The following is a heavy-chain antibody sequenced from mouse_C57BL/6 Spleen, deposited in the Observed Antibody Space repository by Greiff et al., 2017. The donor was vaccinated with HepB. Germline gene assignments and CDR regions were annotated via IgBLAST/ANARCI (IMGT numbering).Heavy chain of an antibody. Sequence: VQLQQSGAELVRPGASVTLSCTASGFNIKDDYMHWVKQRPEQGLEWIGWIDPENGDTEYASKFQGKATITADASSNTAYLQLSSLTSEDTAVYYCTTPITTVVATRRAYWGQGTLVTVSA. CDR3: TTPITTVVATRRAY. CDR2: IDPENGDT. CDR1: GFNIKDDY. V-gene: IGHV14-4*01. J-gene: IGHJ3*01. D-gene: IGHD1-1*01.